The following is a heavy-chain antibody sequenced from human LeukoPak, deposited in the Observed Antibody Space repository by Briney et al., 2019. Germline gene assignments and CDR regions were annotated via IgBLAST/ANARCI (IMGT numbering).Heavy chain of an antibody. Sequence: PGGSLRLSCAASGFTFSSYSINWVRQAPGKGLEWLSYIRRSSRSISYADSLKGRFTVSRDNGKNSLDLQLNSLRVEDTAVYYCARVGTSRWTSDYWGQGTLVTVSS. D-gene: IGHD1-14*01. CDR3: ARVGTSRWTSDY. J-gene: IGHJ4*02. CDR2: IRRSSRSI. CDR1: GFTFSSYS. V-gene: IGHV3-48*04.